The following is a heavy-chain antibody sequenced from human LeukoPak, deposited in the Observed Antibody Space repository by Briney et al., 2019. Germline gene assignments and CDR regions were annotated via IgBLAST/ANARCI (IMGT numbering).Heavy chain of an antibody. CDR3: ARGPSSTVTAGYFDY. CDR1: GGTFSSYA. J-gene: IGHJ4*02. Sequence: ASVKVSCKASGGTFSSYAISWVRQAPGQGLEWMGGIIPIFGTANYAQTLQGRVTMTTDTSTSTAYMELRSLRSDDTAVYYCARGPSSTVTAGYFDYWGQGTLVTVSS. D-gene: IGHD2-21*02. V-gene: IGHV1-69*05. CDR2: IIPIFGTA.